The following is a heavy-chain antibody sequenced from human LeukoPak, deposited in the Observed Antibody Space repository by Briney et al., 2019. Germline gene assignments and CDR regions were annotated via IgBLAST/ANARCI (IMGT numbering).Heavy chain of an antibody. CDR3: ARATVTTLTPHYYFDY. CDR2: INPNSGGT. D-gene: IGHD4-17*01. Sequence: EASVKVSCKASGYTFTSYDINWVRQATGQGLEWMGWINPNSGGTNYAQKFQGRVTMTRDTSISTAYMELSRLRSDDTAVYYCARATVTTLTPHYYFDYWGQGTLVTVSS. J-gene: IGHJ4*02. V-gene: IGHV1-2*02. CDR1: GYTFTSYD.